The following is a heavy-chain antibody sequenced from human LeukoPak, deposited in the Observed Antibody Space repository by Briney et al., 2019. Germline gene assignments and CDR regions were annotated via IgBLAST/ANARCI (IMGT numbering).Heavy chain of an antibody. J-gene: IGHJ5*02. CDR1: GGSISSSSYY. V-gene: IGHV4-39*01. Sequence: PSETLSLTCTVSGGSISSSSYYWGWIRQPPGKGLEWIGSIYYSGSTYYNPSLKSRVTISVDTSKNQFSLKLSSVTAADTAVYYCARRVVAGISFDPWGQGTLVTVSS. CDR2: IYYSGST. CDR3: ARRVVAGISFDP. D-gene: IGHD6-19*01.